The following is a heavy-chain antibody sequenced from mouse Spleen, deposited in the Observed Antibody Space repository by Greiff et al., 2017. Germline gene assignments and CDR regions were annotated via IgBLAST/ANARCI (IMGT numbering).Heavy chain of an antibody. Sequence: VQLQESGAELARPGASVKLSCKASGYTFTSYGISWVKQRPGQGLEWIGEIYPRSGNTYYNEKFKGKATLTADKSSSTAYMELRSLTSEDSAVYFCASPDYYGSSLYAMDYWGQGTSVTVSS. CDR2: IYPRSGNT. D-gene: IGHD1-1*01. CDR1: GYTFTSYG. V-gene: IGHV1-81*01. J-gene: IGHJ4*01. CDR3: ASPDYYGSSLYAMDY.